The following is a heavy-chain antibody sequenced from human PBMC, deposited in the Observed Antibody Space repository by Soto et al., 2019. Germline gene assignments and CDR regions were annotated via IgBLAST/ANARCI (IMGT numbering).Heavy chain of an antibody. Sequence: QVQLVQSGAEVKKPGSSVKVSCKASGGTFSRYAISWVRQAPGQGLEWMGGIIPIFGTANYAQKFQGRVTTTADESTSTAYMELSSLRFEDTAVYYWARAIVGPTTTGWLDPWGQGTLVTVSS. D-gene: IGHD1-26*01. V-gene: IGHV1-69*01. CDR3: ARAIVGPTTTGWLDP. J-gene: IGHJ5*02. CDR1: GGTFSRYA. CDR2: IIPIFGTA.